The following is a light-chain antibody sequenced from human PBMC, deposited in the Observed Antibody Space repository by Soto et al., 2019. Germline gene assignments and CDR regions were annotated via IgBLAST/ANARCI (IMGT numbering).Light chain of an antibody. CDR1: QSLLHITGETF. Sequence: DIVMTQTPLSSPVTPGQPASISCKSSQSLLHITGETFLFWYLQKPGQSPQLLIYEVSTRVSGVPDRFSGSGSGTDFTLEISRVETDDIGIYYCMQSTQLPPTFGQGTRLEI. CDR3: MQSTQLPPT. J-gene: IGKJ5*01. V-gene: IGKV2D-29*02. CDR2: EVS.